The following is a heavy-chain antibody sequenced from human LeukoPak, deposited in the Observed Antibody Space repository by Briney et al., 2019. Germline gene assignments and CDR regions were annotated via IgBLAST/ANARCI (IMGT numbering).Heavy chain of an antibody. CDR1: GGSIGTYY. J-gene: IGHJ6*03. V-gene: IGHV4-4*07. CDR2: IYTSGST. Sequence: SETLSLTCTVSGGSIGTYYWSWIRQPAGKGLEWIGRIYTSGSTNYNPSLKSRVTMSVDTSKNQFSLKLSSVTAADTAVYYCARSMVSYYYYYMDVWGKGTTVTISS. D-gene: IGHD5-18*01. CDR3: ARSMVSYYYYYMDV.